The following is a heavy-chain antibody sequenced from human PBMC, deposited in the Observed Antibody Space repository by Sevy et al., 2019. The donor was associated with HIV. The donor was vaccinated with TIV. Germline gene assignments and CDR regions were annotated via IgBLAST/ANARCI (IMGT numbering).Heavy chain of an antibody. CDR1: GFTFTIYA. J-gene: IGHJ4*02. V-gene: IGHV3-23*01. Sequence: GGSLRLSCAASGFTFTIYAMTWVRQAPGRGLEWVSVISGSGASTYYTDSVKGRFTISRDNSKNTLYLQMNSLRAEDTAIYYCAKDRNQRGSSCDYWGQGTLVTVSS. CDR3: AKDRNQRGSSCDY. CDR2: ISGSGAST. D-gene: IGHD6-13*01.